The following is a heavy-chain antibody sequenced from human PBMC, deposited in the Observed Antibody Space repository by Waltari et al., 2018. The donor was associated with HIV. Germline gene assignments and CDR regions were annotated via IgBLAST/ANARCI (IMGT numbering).Heavy chain of an antibody. V-gene: IGHV3-15*01. CDR2: IRSESDGATT. D-gene: IGHD2-21*02. J-gene: IGHJ3*01. CDR1: GFTFSSAW. CDR3: TSIFEVLAAIRPGGV. Sequence: EVLLVESGGGLVKPGGSLRLSCEASGFTFSSAWMGWVRQAPGKGLEWVARIRSESDGATTDYAAPVKDRFSISRDDSKNMLYLEMNSLKTEDTAVYYCTSIFEVLAAIRPGGVWGRGTMVTVSS.